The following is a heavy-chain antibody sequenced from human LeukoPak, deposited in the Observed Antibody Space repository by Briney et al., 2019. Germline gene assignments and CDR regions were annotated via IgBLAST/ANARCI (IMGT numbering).Heavy chain of an antibody. V-gene: IGHV4-34*01. J-gene: IGHJ4*02. CDR1: GGSISSYY. CDR3: ARRGRDGYRY. D-gene: IGHD5-24*01. Sequence: SETLSLTCTVSGGSISSYYWSWIRQPPGKGLEWIGEINHSGSTNYNPSLKSRVTISVDTSKNQFSLKLSSVTAADTAVYYCARRGRDGYRYWGQGTLVTVSS. CDR2: INHSGST.